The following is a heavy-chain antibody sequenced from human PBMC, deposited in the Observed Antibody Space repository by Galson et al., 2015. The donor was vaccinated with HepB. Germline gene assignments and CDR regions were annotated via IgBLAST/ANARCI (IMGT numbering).Heavy chain of an antibody. CDR3: AKGGEVLRYFARTYSYDRFDY. Sequence: SLRLSCAASGFTFSSYAMSWVRQAPGKGLEWVSAISGSGGSTYYADSVKGRFTISRDNSKNTLYLQMNSLRAEDTAVYYCAKGGEVLRYFARTYSYDRFDYWGQGTLVTVSS. CDR1: GFTFSSYA. CDR2: ISGSGGST. V-gene: IGHV3-23*01. J-gene: IGHJ4*02. D-gene: IGHD3-9*01.